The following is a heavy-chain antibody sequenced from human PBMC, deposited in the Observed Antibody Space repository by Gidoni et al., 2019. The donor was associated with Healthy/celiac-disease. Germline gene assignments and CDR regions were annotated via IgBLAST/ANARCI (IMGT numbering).Heavy chain of an antibody. CDR1: GYTFTGSS. D-gene: IGHD6-6*01. CDR2: INPNSGGT. CDR3: ASEIDSSSSENYYYYYGMDV. J-gene: IGHJ6*02. V-gene: IGHV1-2*02. Sequence: QVQLVQSGAEVKKPGASVTVSCKASGYTFTGSSMHWVRQAPGKGLEWMGWINPNSGGTNYAQKFQGRVTMTRDTSISTAYMELSRLRSDDTAVYYCASEIDSSSSENYYYYYGMDVWGQGTTVTVSS.